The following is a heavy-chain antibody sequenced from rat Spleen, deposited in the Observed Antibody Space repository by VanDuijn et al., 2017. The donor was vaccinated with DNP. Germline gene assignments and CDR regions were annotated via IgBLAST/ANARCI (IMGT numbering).Heavy chain of an antibody. Sequence: QVQLTESGPGLVQPSETLSLTCTVSGFSLTGYSVYWVRQPSGKGLEWMGRMRYNGDTSYNLALKSRLSISRDNSKNQVFLKMNSLQTDDTGTYYCTRDREFGPDYWGQGVMVTVSS. CDR3: TRDREFGPDY. CDR1: GFSLTGYS. J-gene: IGHJ2*01. CDR2: MRYNGDT. V-gene: IGHV2-8*01. D-gene: IGHD4-3*01.